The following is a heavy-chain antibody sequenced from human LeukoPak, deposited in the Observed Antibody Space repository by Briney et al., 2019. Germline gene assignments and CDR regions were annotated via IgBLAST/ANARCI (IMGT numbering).Heavy chain of an antibody. J-gene: IGHJ4*02. D-gene: IGHD1-26*01. V-gene: IGHV3-30*18. CDR2: ISYDGSNK. Sequence: GGSLRLSCAASGFTFSSYGMHWVRQAPGKGLEWVAVISYDGSNKYYADSVKGRFTISRDNSKNTLYLQMNSLRAEDTAVYYCAKSSGSYYAGYFDYWGQGTLVTVSS. CDR3: AKSSGSYYAGYFDY. CDR1: GFTFSSYG.